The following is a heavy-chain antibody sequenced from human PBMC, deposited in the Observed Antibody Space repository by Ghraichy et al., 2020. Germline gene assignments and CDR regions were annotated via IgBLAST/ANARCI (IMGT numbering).Heavy chain of an antibody. CDR2: IYYSGST. Sequence: ESLNISCTVSGGSISSYYWSWIRQPPGKGLEWIGYIYYSGSTNYNPSLKSRVTISVDTSKNQFSLKLSSVTAADTAVYYCARHIGYCSGGSCPYYFDYWGQGTLVTVSS. D-gene: IGHD2-15*01. J-gene: IGHJ4*02. CDR3: ARHIGYCSGGSCPYYFDY. CDR1: GGSISSYY. V-gene: IGHV4-59*08.